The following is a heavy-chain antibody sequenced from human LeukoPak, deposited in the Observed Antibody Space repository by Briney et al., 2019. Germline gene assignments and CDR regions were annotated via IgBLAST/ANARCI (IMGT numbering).Heavy chain of an antibody. CDR1: GFTFSSYA. CDR3: ATNWNYGYFQH. Sequence: GGSLCLSCAASGFTFSSYAMPWFRRAPGRGLEWVGNIKQDGSDKNYMDSVKGRFTISRDNTKNSVYLQMSSLRAEDTAVYYCATNWNYGYFQHWGQGTLVTVSS. J-gene: IGHJ1*01. D-gene: IGHD1-7*01. V-gene: IGHV3-7*01. CDR2: IKQDGSDK.